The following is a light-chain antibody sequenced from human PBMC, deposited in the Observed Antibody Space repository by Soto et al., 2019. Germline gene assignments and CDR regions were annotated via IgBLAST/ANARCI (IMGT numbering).Light chain of an antibody. CDR2: EVS. V-gene: IGLV2-14*01. Sequence: QSALTQPASVSGSPGQSITISCTGTSSDVDANNFVSWYQQHPGKAPKLMIYEVSNRPSGVSNRFSGSKSGNTASLTISGLQAEDEADYYCLSYTNTAARVFGTGTKLTVL. CDR1: SSDVDANNF. J-gene: IGLJ1*01. CDR3: LSYTNTAARV.